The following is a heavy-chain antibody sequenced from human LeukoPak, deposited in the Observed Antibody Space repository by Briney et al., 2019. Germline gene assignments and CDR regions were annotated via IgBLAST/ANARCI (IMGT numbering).Heavy chain of an antibody. Sequence: PSETLSLTCTVSGGSIRGSYRSWIRQPPGKGLEWIGYIYYSGSTDYNPSLKSRVTISVDTSKNQFSLKLNSMTAADTAVYYCARTTTKYNTYDYWGQGTLVTVSS. V-gene: IGHV4-59*01. CDR1: GGSIRGSY. CDR3: ARTTTKYNTYDY. J-gene: IGHJ4*02. CDR2: IYYSGST. D-gene: IGHD4-17*01.